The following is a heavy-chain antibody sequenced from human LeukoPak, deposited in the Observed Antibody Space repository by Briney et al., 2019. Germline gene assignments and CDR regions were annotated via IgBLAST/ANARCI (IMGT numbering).Heavy chain of an antibody. CDR3: ARDGSEDGMDV. D-gene: IGHD3-10*01. CDR1: GFTFSSYS. Sequence: GGSLRLSCAASGFTFSSYSMNWVRQAPGRGLEWVSYISSSSSTIYYADSVKGRFTISRDNAKNSLYLQMNTLRDKDTAVYYCARDGSEDGMDVWGQGTTVTVSS. V-gene: IGHV3-48*02. J-gene: IGHJ6*02. CDR2: ISSSSSTI.